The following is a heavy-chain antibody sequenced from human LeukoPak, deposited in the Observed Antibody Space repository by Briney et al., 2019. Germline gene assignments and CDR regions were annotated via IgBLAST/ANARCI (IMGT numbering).Heavy chain of an antibody. CDR3: ARFIPGYCSSTSCYDQNFDY. D-gene: IGHD2-2*01. J-gene: IGHJ4*02. CDR1: VGTFSSYA. V-gene: IGHV1-2*02. Sequence: EASVKVSCKASVGTFSSYAISWVRQAPGQGLEWMGWINPNSGGTNYAQKFQGRVTMTRDTSISTAYMELSRLRSDDTAVYYCARFIPGYCSSTSCYDQNFDYWGQGTLVTVSS. CDR2: INPNSGGT.